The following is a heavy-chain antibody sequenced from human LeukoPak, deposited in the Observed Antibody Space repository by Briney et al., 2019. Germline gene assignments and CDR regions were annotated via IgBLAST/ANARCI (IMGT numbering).Heavy chain of an antibody. V-gene: IGHV5-51*01. CDR2: IYPGDSDT. CDR3: ARRRLRGTEYNWFDP. CDR1: GYNFGGQW. D-gene: IGHD3-10*01. Sequence: GESLKISCKASGYNFGGQWIGWVRQMPGKGLEYMGIIYPGDSDTIYSPSFQGQVTMSVDKSISTAYLQWSSLKASDTAMYYCARRRLRGTEYNWFDPWGQGTLVTVSS. J-gene: IGHJ5*02.